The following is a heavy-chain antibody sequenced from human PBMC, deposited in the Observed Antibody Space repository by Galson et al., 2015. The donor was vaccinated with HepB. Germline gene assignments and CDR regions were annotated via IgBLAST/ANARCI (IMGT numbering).Heavy chain of an antibody. D-gene: IGHD6-6*01. CDR2: IHPSGST. Sequence: LSLTCAVSGGSIRSVTYYWSWIRQHPGKGLEYIGYIHPSGSTYYSPSLKSRVTISADTSKDQFSLELSSVTAADTAVYYCARVPIAPRHWFDPWGQGTLVTVSS. CDR1: GGSIRSVTYY. J-gene: IGHJ5*02. V-gene: IGHV4-31*11. CDR3: ARVPIAPRHWFDP.